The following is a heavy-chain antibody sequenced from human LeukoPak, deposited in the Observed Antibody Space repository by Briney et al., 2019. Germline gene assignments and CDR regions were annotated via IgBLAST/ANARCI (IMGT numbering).Heavy chain of an antibody. J-gene: IGHJ5*02. CDR3: ASYYNH. CDR1: GFTFSSYS. Sequence: TGGSLRLSCAASGFTFSSYSMNWVRQAPGKGLEWVSYISSSSGTINYVDSVKGRFTISGDNARNSLYLQMNSLRAEDTAVYYCASYYNHWGQGTLVTVSS. CDR2: ISSSSGTI. V-gene: IGHV3-48*01. D-gene: IGHD1-26*01.